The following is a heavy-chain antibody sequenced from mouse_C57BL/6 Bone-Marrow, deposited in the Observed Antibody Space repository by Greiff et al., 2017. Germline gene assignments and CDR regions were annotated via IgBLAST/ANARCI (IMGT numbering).Heavy chain of an antibody. Sequence: QVQLQQSGAELAKPGASVKLSCKASGYTFTSYWMHWVKQRPGQGLEWIGYINPSSGYTKYNQKFKDKATLTADKSSSTAYMQLSSLTYEDSAVYYCDSDYDSSSFYDMDYWGQGTSATVSS. V-gene: IGHV1-7*01. CDR3: DSDYDSSSFYDMDY. D-gene: IGHD1-1*01. CDR2: INPSSGYT. CDR1: GYTFTSYW. J-gene: IGHJ4*01.